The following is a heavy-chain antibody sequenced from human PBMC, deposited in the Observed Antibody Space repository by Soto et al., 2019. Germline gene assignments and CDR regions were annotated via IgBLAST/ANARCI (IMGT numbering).Heavy chain of an antibody. Sequence: SETLSLTCTVSGGSISSGDYYWSWIRQPPGKGLEWIGYIYYSGSTYYNPSLKSRVTISVDTSKNQFSLKLSSVTAADTAVYYCASYPESITIFGVVTEAYGMDVWGQGTTVTVSS. CDR1: GGSISSGDYY. D-gene: IGHD3-3*01. CDR3: ASYPESITIFGVVTEAYGMDV. CDR2: IYYSGST. V-gene: IGHV4-30-4*01. J-gene: IGHJ6*02.